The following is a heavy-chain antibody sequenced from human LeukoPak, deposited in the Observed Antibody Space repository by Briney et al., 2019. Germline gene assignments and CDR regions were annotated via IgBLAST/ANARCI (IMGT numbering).Heavy chain of an antibody. CDR1: GGTFSSYA. J-gene: IGHJ4*02. V-gene: IGHV1-69*13. CDR3: AREEGYYDSSCYYHAPINY. Sequence: SVKVSCKASGGTFSSYAISWVRQAPGQGLEWMGGIIPIFGTANYAQKFQGRVTITADESTSTAYMELSSLRSEDTAVYYCAREEGYYDSSCYYHAPINYWGQGTLVTVSS. D-gene: IGHD3-22*01. CDR2: IIPIFGTA.